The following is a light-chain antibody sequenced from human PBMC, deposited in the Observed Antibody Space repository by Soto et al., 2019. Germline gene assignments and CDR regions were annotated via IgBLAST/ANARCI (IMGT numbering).Light chain of an antibody. J-gene: IGKJ5*01. CDR1: QSVSSY. CDR3: QQYNNWPSIT. CDR2: GAS. Sequence: EVVMTQSPATLSVSPGERATLCCRASQSVSSYLAWYQQKPGQAPRLLISGASTRATGIPARFSGSGSGTEFTLTISSLQSEDFAVYYCQQYNNWPSITVGQGTRLESK. V-gene: IGKV3-15*01.